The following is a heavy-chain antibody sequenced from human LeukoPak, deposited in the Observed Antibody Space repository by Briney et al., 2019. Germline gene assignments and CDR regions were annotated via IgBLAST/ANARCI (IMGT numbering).Heavy chain of an antibody. J-gene: IGHJ4*02. D-gene: IGHD5-18*01. CDR2: ISDSGRAT. CDR3: ARHDSFIPY. V-gene: IGHV3-23*01. CDR1: GFIFSDYA. Sequence: GGSLRLSCASSGFIFSDYAMSWVRQAPGKGLEWVSGISDSGRATYYADSVKGRYTIPRDNSKNTVSLQMNSLTAEDTAVYFCARHDSFIPYWGQGTPVTVSP.